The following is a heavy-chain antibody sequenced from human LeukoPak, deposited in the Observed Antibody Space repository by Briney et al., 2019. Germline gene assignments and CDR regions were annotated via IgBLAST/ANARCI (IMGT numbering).Heavy chain of an antibody. V-gene: IGHV3-13*01. CDR3: VRGGAPGHWYFDL. CDR2: IGTAGDT. Sequence: PGGSLRLSCAASGFTFSTYDMHWVRQSARKGLEWVSAIGTAGDTYYPDSMKGRFTISRANAKNSLYLQMNSLRAGDTAVYYCVRGGAPGHWYFDLWGRGTLVAVSS. J-gene: IGHJ2*01. CDR1: GFTFSTYD.